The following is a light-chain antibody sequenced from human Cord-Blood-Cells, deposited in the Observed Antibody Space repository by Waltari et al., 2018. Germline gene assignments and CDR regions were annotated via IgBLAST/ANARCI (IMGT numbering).Light chain of an antibody. CDR2: AAS. Sequence: LQITQNPSSPSASVGGRVTLTCRASQDISNYLALYQHKPGKVPKLLIYAASTLQSGVPSRFSGSGSGADFTLTISSLQPEDVATYYWQKDNSAPHTCGQGTKLEIK. V-gene: IGKV1-27*01. CDR1: QDISNY. J-gene: IGKJ2*01. CDR3: QKDNSAPHT.